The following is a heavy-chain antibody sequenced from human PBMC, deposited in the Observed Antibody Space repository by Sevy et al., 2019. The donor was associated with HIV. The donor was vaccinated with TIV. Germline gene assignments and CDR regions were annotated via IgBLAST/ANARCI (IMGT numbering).Heavy chain of an antibody. J-gene: IGHJ5*02. D-gene: IGHD2-8*02. CDR1: RFSFNGYG. V-gene: IGHV3-30*02. CDR2: IRYDGSNK. Sequence: GGSLRLSCAASRFSFNGYGMHWVRQAPGKGLEWVAFIRYDGSNKYYADSVTGRFTISRDDSKNTLYLQMNSLRAEDTALYYCARGTPAFCTGGVCFNWFDPWGQGTLVTVSS. CDR3: ARGTPAFCTGGVCFNWFDP.